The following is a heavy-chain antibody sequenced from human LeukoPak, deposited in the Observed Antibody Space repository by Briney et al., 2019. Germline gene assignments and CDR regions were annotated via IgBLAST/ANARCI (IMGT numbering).Heavy chain of an antibody. D-gene: IGHD3-10*01. CDR3: ARHGRGSRSPNAFDF. Sequence: PGGSLRLSCKGSGYRFTDYWIGWVRQMPGKGLQWMGVIYPDDSDIRYSPSFQGQVTISADKSIITAYLQWSSLKASDTAMYYCARHGRGSRSPNAFDFWGQGTMFTVSS. CDR2: IYPDDSDI. CDR1: GYRFTDYW. J-gene: IGHJ3*01. V-gene: IGHV5-51*01.